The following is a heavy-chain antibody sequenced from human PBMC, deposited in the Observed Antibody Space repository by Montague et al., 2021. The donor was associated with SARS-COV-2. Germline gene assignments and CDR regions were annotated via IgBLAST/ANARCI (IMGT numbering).Heavy chain of an antibody. CDR3: ARGGADYSFAYYHEMDV. Sequence: SETLSLTCTVSGASVRTYYWSWIRQSAGKKLEWMGRLYTCGSTXXXPSXXXRVTMSLDTSKNLFSLNLSSMTAADTAVYYCARGGADYSFAYYHEMDVWGQGIAVTVSS. CDR1: GASVRTYY. CDR2: LYTCGST. V-gene: IGHV4-4*07. J-gene: IGHJ6*02. D-gene: IGHD5-12*01.